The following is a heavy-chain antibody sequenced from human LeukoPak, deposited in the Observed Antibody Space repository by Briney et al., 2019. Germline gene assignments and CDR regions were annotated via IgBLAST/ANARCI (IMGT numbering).Heavy chain of an antibody. Sequence: PGGSLRLSCVASGLPIGDFAMHWVRQAPGQGLEWVSLISGDGVSTFFTDSVKGRFCISRDNSKNSLFLEMSSLRTEDTAMYYCARESGKFDYWGQGTLVAVSS. CDR1: GLPIGDFA. J-gene: IGHJ4*02. CDR3: ARESGKFDY. V-gene: IGHV3-43*02. CDR2: ISGDGVST.